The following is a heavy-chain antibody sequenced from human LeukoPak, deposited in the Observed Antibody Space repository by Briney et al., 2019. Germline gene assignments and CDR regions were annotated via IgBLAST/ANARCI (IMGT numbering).Heavy chain of an antibody. D-gene: IGHD3-22*01. CDR2: IHHSGST. Sequence: SETLSLTCDVSGGSISSSNWWSWVRQPPGKGLEWIGEIHHSGSTNYNPSLKSRVTISVDKSKNQFSLKLSSVTAADTAMYYCARKDYYDSNGLDYWGQGSLVTVSS. J-gene: IGHJ4*02. CDR3: ARKDYYDSNGLDY. CDR1: GGSISSSNW. V-gene: IGHV4-4*02.